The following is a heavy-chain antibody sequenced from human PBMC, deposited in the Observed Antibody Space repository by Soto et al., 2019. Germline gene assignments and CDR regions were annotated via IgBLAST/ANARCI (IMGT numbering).Heavy chain of an antibody. CDR2: IYYSGST. CDR1: GGSISSSSYY. CDR3: ARVGYGSGSFRGGWLDY. Sequence: SETLSLTCTVSGGSISSSSYYWGWIRQPPGKGLEWIGSIYYSGSTYYNPSLKSRVTISVDTSKNQFSLKLSSVTAADTAVYYCARVGYGSGSFRGGWLDYWGQGTLVTVSS. V-gene: IGHV4-39*01. D-gene: IGHD3-10*01. J-gene: IGHJ4*02.